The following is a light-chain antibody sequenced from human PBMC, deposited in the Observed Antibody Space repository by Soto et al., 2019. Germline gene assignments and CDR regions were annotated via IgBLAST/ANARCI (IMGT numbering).Light chain of an antibody. CDR1: QSISGW. J-gene: IGKJ1*01. Sequence: DIQMTQSPSTLSASVGDRVTITCRASQSISGWLAWYKQKPGKAPKLLIYKASSLESGVPSRFSGSGSGTEFTLTISSLQPDDFATYYCQQYNSYWTFGQGTKVEIK. CDR3: QQYNSYWT. CDR2: KAS. V-gene: IGKV1-5*03.